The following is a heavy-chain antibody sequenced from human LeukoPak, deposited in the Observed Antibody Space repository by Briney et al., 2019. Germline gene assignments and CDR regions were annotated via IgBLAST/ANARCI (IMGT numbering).Heavy chain of an antibody. Sequence: SGPTLVNPTQTLTLTCTFSGFSLSTSGMCVSWIRQPPGKALGWLAVIDWDDDKYYSTSLKTRLTISKDTSKNQVVLTMTNMDPVDTATYYCARMVYHDILTGYFFDYWGQGTLVTVSS. V-gene: IGHV2-70*01. J-gene: IGHJ4*02. CDR1: GFSLSTSGMC. CDR2: IDWDDDK. D-gene: IGHD3-9*01. CDR3: ARMVYHDILTGYFFDY.